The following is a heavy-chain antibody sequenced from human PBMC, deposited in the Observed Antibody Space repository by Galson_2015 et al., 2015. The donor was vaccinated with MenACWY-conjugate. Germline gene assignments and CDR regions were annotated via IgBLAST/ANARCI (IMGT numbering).Heavy chain of an antibody. Sequence: SCKASGFAFSTSAVQWVRQARGQRLEWIGWIIVGSGATKSAQKFHGRVTLTRDMSTSTAYMELSGLRSEDTAVYYCAAEVPQGVITFDPWGQGSLLTVSS. CDR3: AAEVPQGVITFDP. CDR1: GFAFSTSA. J-gene: IGHJ5*02. D-gene: IGHD3-10*01. CDR2: IIVGSGAT. V-gene: IGHV1-58*01.